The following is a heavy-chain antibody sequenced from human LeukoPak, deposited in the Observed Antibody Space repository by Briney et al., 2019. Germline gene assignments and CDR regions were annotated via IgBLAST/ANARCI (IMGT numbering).Heavy chain of an antibody. CDR3: AILMITFGGVLGNAFDI. V-gene: IGHV1-2*02. J-gene: IGHJ3*02. CDR1: GYTFTGYY. Sequence: GASVKVSCKASGYTFTGYYMHWVRQAPGQGLEWMGWINPNSGGTNYAQKFQGRVTMTRDTSISTAYMELSRLRSDDTAVYYCAILMITFGGVLGNAFDIWGQGTMVTVSS. D-gene: IGHD3-16*01. CDR2: INPNSGGT.